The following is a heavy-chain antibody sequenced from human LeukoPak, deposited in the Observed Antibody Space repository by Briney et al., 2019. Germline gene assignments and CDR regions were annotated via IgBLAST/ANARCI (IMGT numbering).Heavy chain of an antibody. Sequence: GGSLRLSCAASGFTFSSYWMCWVRQDPGKGLAWVSCIKTDGSITAYAGSVKGRFTISRDNSKNTLYLQMNSLRAEDTAVYYCAREGWLQRKIYYGMDVWGQGTTVTVSS. CDR1: GFTFSSYW. CDR2: IKTDGSIT. J-gene: IGHJ6*02. CDR3: AREGWLQRKIYYGMDV. D-gene: IGHD5-24*01. V-gene: IGHV3-74*01.